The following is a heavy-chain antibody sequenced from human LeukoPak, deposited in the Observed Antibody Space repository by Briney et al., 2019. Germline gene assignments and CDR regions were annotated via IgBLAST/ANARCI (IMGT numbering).Heavy chain of an antibody. D-gene: IGHD6-19*01. CDR2: INDSGST. CDR1: GTSFSGYY. Sequence: PSETLSLTCAVYGTSFSGYYWSWIRQPPGKGLEWIGDINDSGSTDYNPSLKSRVTISIDTSKNQFSLRLSSVTAADTAVYYCARGPGGWYTRYFDLWGRGTLVTVSS. J-gene: IGHJ2*01. V-gene: IGHV4-34*01. CDR3: ARGPGGWYTRYFDL.